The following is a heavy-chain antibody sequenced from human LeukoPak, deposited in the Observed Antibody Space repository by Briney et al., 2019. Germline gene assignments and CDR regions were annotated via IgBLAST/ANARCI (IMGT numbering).Heavy chain of an antibody. V-gene: IGHV3-23*01. CDR3: AKGLVDYFYY. D-gene: IGHD2-8*02. CDR1: GFTFSSYA. CDR2: VSGSGGST. J-gene: IGHJ4*02. Sequence: PGGSLRLSCAASGFTFSSYAMTWVRQAPGQGLEWVSAVSGSGGSTYYADSVKGRFTISRDNSKNTLYLQMNSLRAEDTAVYYCAKGLVDYFYYWGQGTLVTVSS.